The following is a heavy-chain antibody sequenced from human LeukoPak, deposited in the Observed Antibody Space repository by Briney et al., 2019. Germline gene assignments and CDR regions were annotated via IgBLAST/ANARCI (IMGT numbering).Heavy chain of an antibody. CDR1: GFRFSNYA. J-gene: IGHJ4*02. CDR2: INGNGAAT. CDR3: AKRGTTPTTADS. Sequence: GGSLRLSCAGAGFRFSNYAFTWVRQAPGKGLEWVSAINGNGAATYYAESVKGRFTISRDNSKNTVFLQMNSLTPEDTAIYYCAKRGTTPTTADSWGQGTLVTVSS. V-gene: IGHV3-23*01. D-gene: IGHD4-11*01.